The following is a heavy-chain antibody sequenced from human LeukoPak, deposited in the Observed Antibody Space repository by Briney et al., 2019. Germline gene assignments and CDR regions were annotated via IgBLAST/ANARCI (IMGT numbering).Heavy chain of an antibody. CDR2: INHSGST. V-gene: IGHV4-34*01. J-gene: IGHJ3*02. CDR1: GGSFSGYY. CDR3: ASGDCTTTSCYDDGFDI. Sequence: RTSETLSLTCAVYGGSFSGYYWSWIRQPPGKGLEWIGEINHSGSTNYNPSLKSRVTISVDTSKNQFSLKLSSVTAADTAVYYCASGDCTTTSCYDDGFDIWGQGTMVTVSS. D-gene: IGHD2-2*01.